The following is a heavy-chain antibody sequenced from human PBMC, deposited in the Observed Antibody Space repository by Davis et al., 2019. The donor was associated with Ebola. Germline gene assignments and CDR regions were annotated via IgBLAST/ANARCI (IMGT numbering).Heavy chain of an antibody. Sequence: SETLSLTCAVSGGSISSSNWWSWVRQPPGKGLEWIGEINHSGSTNYNPSLKSRVTISVDTSKNQFSLKLSSVTAADTAVYYCARVGLKYCSGGSCYYYGMDVWGQGTTVTVSS. J-gene: IGHJ6*02. CDR2: INHSGST. V-gene: IGHV4-4*02. D-gene: IGHD2-15*01. CDR1: GGSISSSNW. CDR3: ARVGLKYCSGGSCYYYGMDV.